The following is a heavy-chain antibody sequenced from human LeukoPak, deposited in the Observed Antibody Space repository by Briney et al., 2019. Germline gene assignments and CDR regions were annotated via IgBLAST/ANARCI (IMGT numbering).Heavy chain of an antibody. CDR3: ARLTYQHACRCSYIDY. J-gene: IGHJ4*02. V-gene: IGHV5-51*01. D-gene: IGHD3-3*02. CDR1: GYSFTSYW. CDR2: IYPGDSDT. Sequence: GESLKISCKGSGYSFTSYWIGWVRQMPGKGLEWMGIIYPGDSDTTYSPSFQGQVTISADKSISTAYLQWSSLKASDTAMYYCARLTYQHACRCSYIDYWGQGTLVTVSS.